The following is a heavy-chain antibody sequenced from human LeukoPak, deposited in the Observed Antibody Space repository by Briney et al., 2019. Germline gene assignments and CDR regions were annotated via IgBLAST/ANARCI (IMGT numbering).Heavy chain of an antibody. CDR1: GGTFSSYA. Sequence: ASVKVSCKASGGTFSSYAISWVRQAPGQGLEWMGWISAYNGNTNYAQKLQGRVTMTTDTSTSTAYMELRSLRSDDTAVYYCARASRDPTLSDYWGQGTLVTVSS. D-gene: IGHD4-17*01. CDR3: ARASRDPTLSDY. J-gene: IGHJ4*02. V-gene: IGHV1-18*01. CDR2: ISAYNGNT.